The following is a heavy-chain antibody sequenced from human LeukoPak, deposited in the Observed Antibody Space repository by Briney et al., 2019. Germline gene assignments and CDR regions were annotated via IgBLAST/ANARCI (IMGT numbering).Heavy chain of an antibody. Sequence: GGSLRLSCAASGFTFSSYAMHWVRQAPGKGLEWVAVISYDGSNKYYADSVKGRFTISRHNSKNTLYLQMNSLRAEDTAVYYCARAPVGGEYQLRNGMDVWGQGTTVTVSS. CDR3: ARAPVGGEYQLRNGMDV. D-gene: IGHD2-2*01. V-gene: IGHV3-30-3*01. J-gene: IGHJ6*02. CDR1: GFTFSSYA. CDR2: ISYDGSNK.